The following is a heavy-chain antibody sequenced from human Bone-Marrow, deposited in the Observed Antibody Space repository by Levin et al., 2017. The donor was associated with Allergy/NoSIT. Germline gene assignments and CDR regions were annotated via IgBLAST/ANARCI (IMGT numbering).Heavy chain of an antibody. J-gene: IGHJ4*02. Sequence: GGSLRLSCAASGFAFSNFWMCWVRQAPGKGLEWVANIKPDGSVKNYVDSVKGRFTISRDNAKKSVYLQVNSLRVEDTAVYYCARELWGFVVPSITSPSLDFWGRGTLVTVSS. CDR1: GFAFSNFW. D-gene: IGHD2-21*01. CDR2: IKPDGSVK. V-gene: IGHV3-7*03. CDR3: ARELWGFVVPSITSPSLDF.